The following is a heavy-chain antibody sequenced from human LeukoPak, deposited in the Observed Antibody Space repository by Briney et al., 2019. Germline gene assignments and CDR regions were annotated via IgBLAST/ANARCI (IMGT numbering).Heavy chain of an antibody. CDR2: IRSKAYGGTT. Sequence: GGSLRLSCAASGFTFSDYYMSWIRQAPGKGLEWVGFIRSKAYGGTTEYAASVKGRFTISRDDSKSIAYLQMNSLKTEDTAVYYCTTTTPQRWLQLEFDYWGQGTLVTVSS. J-gene: IGHJ4*02. CDR1: GFTFSDYY. D-gene: IGHD5-24*01. V-gene: IGHV3-49*03. CDR3: TTTTPQRWLQLEFDY.